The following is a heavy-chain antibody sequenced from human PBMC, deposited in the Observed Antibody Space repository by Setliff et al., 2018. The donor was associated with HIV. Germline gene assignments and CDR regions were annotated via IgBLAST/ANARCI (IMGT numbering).Heavy chain of an antibody. Sequence: ASVKVSCKTSGYTFTGYYVHWVRQAPGQGLEWMGWINPNNGDTNYAQKFQGRVTMTRDTSISTAYMEVRSLSFDDTAVYYCVRLTADRTNYYYYMDVWGKGTTVTVSS. CDR1: GYTFTGYY. CDR2: INPNNGDT. D-gene: IGHD2-8*01. CDR3: VRLTADRTNYYYYMDV. J-gene: IGHJ6*03. V-gene: IGHV1-2*02.